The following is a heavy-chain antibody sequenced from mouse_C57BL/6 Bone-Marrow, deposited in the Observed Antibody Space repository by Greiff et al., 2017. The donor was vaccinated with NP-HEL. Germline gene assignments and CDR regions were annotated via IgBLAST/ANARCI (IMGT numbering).Heavy chain of an antibody. J-gene: IGHJ4*01. D-gene: IGHD2-3*01. CDR3: ARPPSRWLLRMDY. CDR1: GFTFSDYG. CDR2: ISSGSSTI. V-gene: IGHV5-17*01. Sequence: EVKLVESGGGLVKPGGSLKLSCAASGFTFSDYGMHWVRQAPEKGLEWVAYISSGSSTIYYADTVKGRFTISRDNAKNTLFLQMTSLRSEDTAMYYCARPPSRWLLRMDYWGQGTSVTVSS.